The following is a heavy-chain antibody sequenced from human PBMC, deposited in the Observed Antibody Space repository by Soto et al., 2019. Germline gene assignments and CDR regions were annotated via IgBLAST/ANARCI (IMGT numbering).Heavy chain of an antibody. CDR2: ISYDGSNK. CDR3: AKDTLDCTNGVCYSYYYYYGMDV. Sequence: GGSLRLSCAASGFTFSSYGMHWVCQAPGKGLEWVAVISYDGSNKYYADSVKGRFTISRDNSKNTLYLQMNSLRAEDTAVYYCAKDTLDCTNGVCYSYYYYYGMDVWGQGTKVTVSS. CDR1: GFTFSSYG. J-gene: IGHJ6*02. V-gene: IGHV3-30*18. D-gene: IGHD2-8*01.